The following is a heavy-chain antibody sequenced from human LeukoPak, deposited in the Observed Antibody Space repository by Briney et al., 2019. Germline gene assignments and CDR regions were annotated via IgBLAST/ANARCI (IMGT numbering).Heavy chain of an antibody. CDR1: GGSFSGYY. D-gene: IGHD3-3*01. J-gene: IGHJ6*03. CDR2: INHSGST. CDR3: ARDHTRYYYMDV. V-gene: IGHV4-34*01. Sequence: SETLSLTCAVYGGSFSGYYWSWIRQPPGKGLEWIGEINHSGSTNYNPSLKSRVTISVDTSKNQFSLKLSSVTAADTAVYYCARDHTRYYYMDVWGKGTTVTVSS.